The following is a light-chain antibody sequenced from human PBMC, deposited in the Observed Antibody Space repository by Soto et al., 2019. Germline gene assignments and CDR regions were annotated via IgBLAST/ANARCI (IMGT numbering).Light chain of an antibody. V-gene: IGLV2-8*01. Sequence: QSVLTQPPSASGSPGQSVTISCTGTKSDIGVYDFVSWYQHHPGKAPRLIIYEVVQRPSGVPDRFSGSKSGNTASLTVSGLQAADAADYFCKSYAGSNTYVFGSGTKVTAL. CDR2: EVV. CDR3: KSYAGSNTYV. CDR1: KSDIGVYDF. J-gene: IGLJ1*01.